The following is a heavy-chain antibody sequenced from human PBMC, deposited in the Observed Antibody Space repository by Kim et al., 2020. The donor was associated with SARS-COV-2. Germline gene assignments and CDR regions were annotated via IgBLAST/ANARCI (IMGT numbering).Heavy chain of an antibody. D-gene: IGHD6-13*01. J-gene: IGHJ4*02. V-gene: IGHV4-39*07. Sequence: YTPSLKSRVTISVDTSKNQFSLKLSSVTAADTAVYYCASPSSSWGTNFDYWGQGTLVTVSS. CDR3: ASPSSSWGTNFDY.